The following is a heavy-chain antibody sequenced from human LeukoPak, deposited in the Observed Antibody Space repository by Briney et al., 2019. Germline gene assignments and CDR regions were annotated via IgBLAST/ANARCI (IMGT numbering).Heavy chain of an antibody. Sequence: SETLSLTCTVSGGSISRSDSYWGWIRQPPRKGLEWIGSISFSGSTYYNPSLKSRVTISVDTSKNQFSLKLSSVTAADTAVYYCARRGTRYSSSRRFDPWGQGTLVTVSS. CDR2: ISFSGST. V-gene: IGHV4-39*07. CDR1: GGSISRSDSY. CDR3: ARRGTRYSSSRRFDP. D-gene: IGHD6-13*01. J-gene: IGHJ5*02.